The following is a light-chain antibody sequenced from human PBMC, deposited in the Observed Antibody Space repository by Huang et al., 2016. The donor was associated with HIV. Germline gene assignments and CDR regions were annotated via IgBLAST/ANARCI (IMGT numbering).Light chain of an antibody. J-gene: IGKJ2*01. CDR1: QSVNSY. CDR3: QQRSNWYT. Sequence: EIVLTQSPATLSLSPGERATLSCRASQSVNSYLAWYQQKPGQAPRLLIYEASNRATGIPARFSGSGSGTDFTLTISSLEPEDFAVYYCQQRSNWYTFGQGTKLEIK. CDR2: EAS. V-gene: IGKV3-11*01.